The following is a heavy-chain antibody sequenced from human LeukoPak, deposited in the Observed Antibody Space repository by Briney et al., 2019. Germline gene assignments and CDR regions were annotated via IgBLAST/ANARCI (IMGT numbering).Heavy chain of an antibody. CDR2: IRSKAYGGTT. CDR3: TRVRSSSSKFSYYYYYYMDV. V-gene: IGHV3-49*04. J-gene: IGHJ6*03. CDR1: AFTLGVYA. D-gene: IGHD6-6*01. Sequence: GRSLRLSCTASAFTLGVYAMSWVRQAPGKGRGWVGFIRSKAYGGTTECAASVKGRFTISRDDSKRIAYLQMNSLKTEDTAVYYCTRVRSSSSKFSYYYYYYMDVWGKGTTVTVSS.